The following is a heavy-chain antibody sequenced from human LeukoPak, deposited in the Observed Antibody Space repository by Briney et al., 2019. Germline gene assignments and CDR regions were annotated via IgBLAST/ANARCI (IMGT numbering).Heavy chain of an antibody. V-gene: IGHV4-39*01. CDR1: GGSISSSGYY. D-gene: IGHD1-26*01. CDR3: ARHEYSGSYYGLSWFDP. J-gene: IGHJ5*02. Sequence: SETLSLTCTVSGGSISSSGYYWGWIRQPPGKGLEWIASIYYSGSTYYNPSLKSRVTISVDTSRNQLSLKLSSLTAADTAVYYCARHEYSGSYYGLSWFDPWGQGTLVTVSS. CDR2: IYYSGST.